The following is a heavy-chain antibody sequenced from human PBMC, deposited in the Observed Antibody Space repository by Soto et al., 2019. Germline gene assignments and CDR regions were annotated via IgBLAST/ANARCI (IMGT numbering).Heavy chain of an antibody. Sequence: EVQLLESGGGLVQPGGSLRLSCAASAFTFSTYAMSWVRQAPGKGLEWVPAISGSGGSTYYADSVKGRFTISRDNSRDTLYLHMNSVIAEDAAVYYCAKRGPAGVLCPLDVWGQGTTVNVFS. CDR2: ISGSGGST. V-gene: IGHV3-23*01. CDR1: AFTFSTYA. D-gene: IGHD6-13*01. CDR3: AKRGPAGVLCPLDV. J-gene: IGHJ6*02.